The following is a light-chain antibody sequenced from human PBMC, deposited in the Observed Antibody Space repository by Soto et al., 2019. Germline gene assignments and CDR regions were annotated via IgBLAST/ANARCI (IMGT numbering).Light chain of an antibody. CDR1: QSISIY. V-gene: IGKV3-11*01. J-gene: IGKJ5*01. CDR3: QQRLTWPPIT. CDR2: DAS. Sequence: EIVLTQSPATLSLSPGERATLSCRTSQSISIYLAWYQQKPGQPPRLLIYDASNRATGIPAGFSGTGSGTDFTLTISSLEPEDFAVYYCQQRLTWPPITFGQGTRLEIK.